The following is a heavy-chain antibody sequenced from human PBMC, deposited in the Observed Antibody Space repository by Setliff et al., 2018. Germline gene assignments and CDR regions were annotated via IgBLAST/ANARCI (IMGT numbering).Heavy chain of an antibody. CDR3: VRTDYSDGRYSMDV. Sequence: SETLSLTCTVSGGSLRSDTYSWGWIRQPPGKGLEWIGSISYSERTYNNPSLKSRVTLSVDTSKNKFSLKLSSVTAADTAVYYCVRTDYSDGRYSMDVWGKGTTVTVSS. CDR2: ISYSERT. J-gene: IGHJ6*03. D-gene: IGHD6-19*01. V-gene: IGHV4-39*01. CDR1: GGSLRSDTYS.